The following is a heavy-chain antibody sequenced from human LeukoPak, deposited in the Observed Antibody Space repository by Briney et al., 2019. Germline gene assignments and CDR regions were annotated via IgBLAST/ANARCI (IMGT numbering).Heavy chain of an antibody. CDR1: GFTFSSYG. J-gene: IGHJ6*02. V-gene: IGHV3-30*02. CDR3: ARDRQQQLVNNGMDV. D-gene: IGHD6-13*01. Sequence: GESLRLSCAASGFTFSSYGMHWVRQAPGKGLEWVAFIRYDGSNKYYADSVKGRFTISRDNSKNTLYLQMNSLRAEDTAVYYCARDRQQQLVNNGMDVWGQGTTVTVSS. CDR2: IRYDGSNK.